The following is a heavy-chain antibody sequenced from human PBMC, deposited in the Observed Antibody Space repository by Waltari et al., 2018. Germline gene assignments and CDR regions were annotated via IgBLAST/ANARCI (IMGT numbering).Heavy chain of an antibody. J-gene: IGHJ4*02. CDR2: IYYSGST. V-gene: IGHV4-39*01. CDR1: GGSISSRSYY. CDR3: ARSKQMVYIFDY. D-gene: IGHD2-8*01. Sequence: QLQLQESGPGLVKPSETLSLTCTVSGGSISSRSYYWGWIRQPPGKGLEWIGSIYYSGSTYYNPSLKSRVTISVDTSKNQFSLKLSSVTAADTAVYYCARSKQMVYIFDYWGQGTLVTVSS.